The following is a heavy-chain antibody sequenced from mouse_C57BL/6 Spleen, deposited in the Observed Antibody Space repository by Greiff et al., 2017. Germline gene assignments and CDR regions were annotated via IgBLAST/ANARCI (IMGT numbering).Heavy chain of an antibody. V-gene: IGHV1-82*01. CDR2: IYPGDGDT. J-gene: IGHJ4*01. Sequence: VQLQQSGPELVKPGASVRISCKASGYAFSSSWMNWVKQRPGKGLEWIGRIYPGDGDTNYNGKFKGKATLTADKSSSTAYMQLSSLTSEDSAVYFCARDYSNYGSAMDYWGQGTSVTVSS. D-gene: IGHD2-5*01. CDR1: GYAFSSSW. CDR3: ARDYSNYGSAMDY.